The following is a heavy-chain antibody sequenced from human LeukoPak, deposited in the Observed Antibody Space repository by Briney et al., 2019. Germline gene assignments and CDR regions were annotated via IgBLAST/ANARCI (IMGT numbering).Heavy chain of an antibody. CDR2: ISSSSSYI. V-gene: IGHV3-21*01. J-gene: IGHJ6*02. CDR1: GFTFSSYS. Sequence: GGSLRLSCAASGFTFSSYSMNWVRQAPGKGLEWVSSISSSSSYIYYADSVKGRFTIPRDNAKNSLYLQMNSLRAEDTAVYYCAREGAEDIVVVPAADYYYCYYGMDVWGQGTTVTVSS. CDR3: AREGAEDIVVVPAADYYYCYYGMDV. D-gene: IGHD2-2*01.